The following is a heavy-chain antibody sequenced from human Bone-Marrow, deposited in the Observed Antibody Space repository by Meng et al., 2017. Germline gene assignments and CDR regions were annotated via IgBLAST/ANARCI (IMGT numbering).Heavy chain of an antibody. Sequence: QSGVEVKKPGSSVKVSCKASGGTFSSYAISWVRQAPGQGLEWMGGIIPIFGTANYAQKFQGRVTITADKSTSTAYMELSSLRSEDTAVYYCARETHYYDSRYFDYWGQGTLVTVSS. CDR3: ARETHYYDSRYFDY. D-gene: IGHD3-22*01. CDR2: IIPIFGTA. V-gene: IGHV1-69*06. CDR1: GGTFSSYA. J-gene: IGHJ4*02.